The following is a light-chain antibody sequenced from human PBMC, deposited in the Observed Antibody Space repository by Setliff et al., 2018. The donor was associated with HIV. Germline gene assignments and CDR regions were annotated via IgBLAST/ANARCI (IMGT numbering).Light chain of an antibody. CDR1: SSDVGTYNY. J-gene: IGLJ1*01. CDR3: CSNAGSYTYV. V-gene: IGLV2-11*01. CDR2: DVT. Sequence: QSALTQPRSVSGSPGQSVTFSCTGSSSDVGTYNYVSWYQQHPGKAPKLMIYDVTRRPSGVPDRFSGSKSGNTASLTISGLQAEDEADYYCCSNAGSYTYVFGTGTK.